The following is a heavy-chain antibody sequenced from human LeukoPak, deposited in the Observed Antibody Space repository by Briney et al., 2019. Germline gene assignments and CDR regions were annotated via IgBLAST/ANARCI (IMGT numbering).Heavy chain of an antibody. CDR2: ITGSSDST. Sequence: PGGSLRLSCAASGFTFSSYTMTWVRQAPGKGLEWVSGITGSSDSTYYADSVEGRFTVSRDNSRNTLFLQMNSLRAEDTAVYYCAKKTSYCAGDCYPYYFDYWGHGTLVTVSS. CDR1: GFTFSSYT. CDR3: AKKTSYCAGDCYPYYFDY. V-gene: IGHV3-23*01. J-gene: IGHJ4*01. D-gene: IGHD2-21*02.